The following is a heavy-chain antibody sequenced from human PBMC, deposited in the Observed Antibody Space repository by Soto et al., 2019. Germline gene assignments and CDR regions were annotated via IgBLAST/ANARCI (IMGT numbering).Heavy chain of an antibody. Sequence: EGQLVESGGGLVKPGGSLRLSCAASGFIFTNYGMHWVRQAPGKGLEWVASISRTGDDVLYADSVKGRFSISRDNAKNSLSLQMSSLRVEDTSVYHCATDSLYSTTWYAYFDLWGQGTLVTVSS. CDR1: GFIFTNYG. V-gene: IGHV3-21*06. J-gene: IGHJ5*02. CDR3: ATDSLYSTTWYAYFDL. D-gene: IGHD6-13*01. CDR2: ISRTGDDV.